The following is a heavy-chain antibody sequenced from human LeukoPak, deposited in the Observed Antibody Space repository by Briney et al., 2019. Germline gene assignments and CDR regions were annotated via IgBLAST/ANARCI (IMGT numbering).Heavy chain of an antibody. V-gene: IGHV3-48*02. CDR2: ISSSTTI. J-gene: IGHJ4*02. CDR3: ARERVIAAAGDGFDS. D-gene: IGHD2-21*01. Sequence: GGSLRLSCAASGFTFSDYSMNWVRQAPGKGLEWVSYISSSTTIFYADSVKGRFTISRDNAKNSLFLQMNGLRDEDTALYYCARERVIAAAGDGFDSWGQGTLVTVSS. CDR1: GFTFSDYS.